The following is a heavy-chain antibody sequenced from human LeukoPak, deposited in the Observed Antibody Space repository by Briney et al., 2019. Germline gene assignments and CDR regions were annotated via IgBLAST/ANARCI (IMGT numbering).Heavy chain of an antibody. CDR1: GGSISSSSYY. D-gene: IGHD2-21*02. J-gene: IGHJ4*02. Sequence: SEALSLTCTVSGGSISSSSYYWGWIRQPPGKGLEWIGSIYYSGSTYYNPSLKSRVTISVDTPKNQFSLKLSSVTAADTAVYYCARAWDCGGDCYSHFDYWGQGTLVTVSS. V-gene: IGHV4-39*07. CDR2: IYYSGST. CDR3: ARAWDCGGDCYSHFDY.